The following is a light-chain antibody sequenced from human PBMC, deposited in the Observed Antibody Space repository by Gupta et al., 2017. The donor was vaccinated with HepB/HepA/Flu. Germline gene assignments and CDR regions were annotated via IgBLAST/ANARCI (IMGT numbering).Light chain of an antibody. J-gene: IGKJ2*02. Sequence: EIVVTQSPATLSVSPGERATLSCRASQSVGSNLAWYQQKPGQAPRLLIHEAFIRATGIPTRFSGSGSGKEFTLTITSRQSEDFAGYYCQQYGNWPPCTFGQGTKLEIK. CDR3: QQYGNWPPCT. CDR2: EAF. CDR1: QSVGSN. V-gene: IGKV3-15*01.